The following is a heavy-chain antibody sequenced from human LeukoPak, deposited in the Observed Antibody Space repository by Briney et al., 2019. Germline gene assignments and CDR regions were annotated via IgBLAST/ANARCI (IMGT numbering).Heavy chain of an antibody. CDR2: ISGSGGST. Sequence: TGGSLRLSCAASGFTLSSYAMSWVRQAPGKGLEWVSAISGSGGSTYYADSVKGRFTISRDNSKNTLYLQMNSLRAEDTAVYYCAKHPSRSIVVVPAAIDYWGQGTLVTVSS. CDR3: AKHPSRSIVVVPAAIDY. V-gene: IGHV3-23*01. CDR1: GFTLSSYA. D-gene: IGHD2-2*01. J-gene: IGHJ4*02.